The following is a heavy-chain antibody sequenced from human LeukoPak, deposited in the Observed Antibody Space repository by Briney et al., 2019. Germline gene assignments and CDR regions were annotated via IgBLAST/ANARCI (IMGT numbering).Heavy chain of an antibody. CDR1: GGSISSGGYY. Sequence: SETLSLTCTVSGGSISSGGYYWSWIRQHPGKGLEWIGYIYYSGSTYYNPSLKSRVTISVDTSKNQFSLKLSSVTAADTAVYYCARDSPYCGGDCYSIGAFDIWGQGTMVTVPS. J-gene: IGHJ3*02. V-gene: IGHV4-31*03. D-gene: IGHD2-21*01. CDR2: IYYSGST. CDR3: ARDSPYCGGDCYSIGAFDI.